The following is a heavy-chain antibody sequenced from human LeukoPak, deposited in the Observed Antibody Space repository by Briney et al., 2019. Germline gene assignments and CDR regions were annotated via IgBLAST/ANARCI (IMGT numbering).Heavy chain of an antibody. V-gene: IGHV4-30-4*08. D-gene: IGHD2-8*01. Sequence: PSETLSLTCTVSGGSISSGDYYWSWIRQPPGKGLEWIGYIYYSGRTYYNPSLKSRVTISVDTSKNQFSLKLSSVTAADTAVYYCARAPYSDSWYYFYYWGQGTLVTVSS. J-gene: IGHJ4*02. CDR3: ARAPYSDSWYYFYY. CDR1: GGSISSGDYY. CDR2: IYYSGRT.